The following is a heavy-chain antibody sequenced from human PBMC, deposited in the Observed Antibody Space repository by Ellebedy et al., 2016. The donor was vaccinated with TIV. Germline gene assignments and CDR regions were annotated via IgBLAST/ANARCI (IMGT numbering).Heavy chain of an antibody. CDR2: SRNKPNSYTT. J-gene: IGHJ2*01. Sequence: PGESLKISCAASGFTFSDHYMDWVRQAPGKGLEWVGRSRNKPNSYTTEYAASVKGRFTISRDESKNSLYLQMNSLKTEDTAVYYCARIYYGSGSYYPNWYFDLWGRGTLVTVSS. V-gene: IGHV3-72*01. CDR1: GFTFSDHY. CDR3: ARIYYGSGSYYPNWYFDL. D-gene: IGHD3-10*01.